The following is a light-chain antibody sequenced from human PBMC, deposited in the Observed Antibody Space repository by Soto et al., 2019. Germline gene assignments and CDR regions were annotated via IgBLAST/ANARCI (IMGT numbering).Light chain of an antibody. CDR1: SSNIGSNT. J-gene: IGLJ1*01. V-gene: IGLV1-44*01. CDR3: SSSTSSSTYV. Sequence: QSVLTQPPSASGTPGQRVTISCSGSSSNIGSNTVNWYQQLPGTAPKLLIYSNNQRPSGVPDRFSGSKSGTSASLAISGLQTEDEANYYCSSSTSSSTYVFGTGTKVTVL. CDR2: SNN.